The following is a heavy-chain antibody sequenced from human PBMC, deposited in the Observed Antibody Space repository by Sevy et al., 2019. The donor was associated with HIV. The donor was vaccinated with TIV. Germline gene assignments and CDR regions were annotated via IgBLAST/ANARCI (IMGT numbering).Heavy chain of an antibody. J-gene: IGHJ4*02. V-gene: IGHV3-48*03. D-gene: IGHD4-17*01. CDR2: ISNSGVSI. CDR1: GFSFSSYE. CDR3: ARDLPPSATTMAHFDY. Sequence: GGSLRLSCAATGFSFSSYELNWVRQAPGKGLEWVSYISNSGVSIYYSDSVKGRFTISRDNARNSLYLQMKSLRAEDTAVYYCARDLPPSATTMAHFDYWGQGTLVTVSS.